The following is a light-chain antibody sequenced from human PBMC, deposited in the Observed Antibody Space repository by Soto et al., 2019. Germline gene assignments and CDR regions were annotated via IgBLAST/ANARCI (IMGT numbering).Light chain of an antibody. CDR1: QTISSW. J-gene: IGKJ1*01. CDR2: KAS. V-gene: IGKV1-5*03. CDR3: QQYNSYPWT. Sequence: DIQMTQSPSTLSASLRDRVTITCRASQTISSWLAWFQQRPGRAPKFLIYKASSLESGVPSRCRGSGSGTEFTLTISSLQPDDVEPYYCQQYNSYPWTFGQGTKVDIK.